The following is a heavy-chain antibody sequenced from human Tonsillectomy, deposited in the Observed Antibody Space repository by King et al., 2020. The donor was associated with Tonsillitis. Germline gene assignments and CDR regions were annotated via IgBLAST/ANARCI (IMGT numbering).Heavy chain of an antibody. V-gene: IGHV5-51*01. J-gene: IGHJ3*02. CDR3: ARPAVRFRAVISDAFDI. CDR1: GYSFTDFW. D-gene: IGHD3-10*01. Sequence: VQLVESGAEVKKPGESLKISCKGSGYSFTDFWIGWVRQMPGKGLEWMGIIYPGDSDTRYSPSFQGQVSISADKSISTAYLQWSSLKASDTAMYYCARPAVRFRAVISDAFDIWGQGTMVTVSS. CDR2: IYPGDSDT.